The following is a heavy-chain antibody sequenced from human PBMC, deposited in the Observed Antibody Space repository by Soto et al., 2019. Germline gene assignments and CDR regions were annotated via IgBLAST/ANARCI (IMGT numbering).Heavy chain of an antibody. CDR1: GFTFSSYE. D-gene: IGHD1-7*01. CDR3: ARELELLDY. V-gene: IGHV3-48*03. CDR2: ISSSGSTI. Sequence: GGSLRLSCAASGFTFSSYEMNWVRQAPGKGLEWVSYISSSGSTIYYADSVKGRFTISRDNAKNSLYLQMNSLRAEDAAVYYCARELELLDYWGQGTLVTVSS. J-gene: IGHJ4*02.